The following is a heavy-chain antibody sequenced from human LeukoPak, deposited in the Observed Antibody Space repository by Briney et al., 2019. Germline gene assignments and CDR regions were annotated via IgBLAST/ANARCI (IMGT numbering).Heavy chain of an antibody. CDR1: GGSISSGDYY. Sequence: SETLSLTCTVSGGSISSGDYYWSWIRQPPGKGLEWIGYIYYSGSTNYNPSLKSRVTISVDTSKNQFSLKLSSVTAADTAVYYCARARIYDFWSGYRRNCGMDVWGQGTTVTVSS. CDR3: ARARIYDFWSGYRRNCGMDV. D-gene: IGHD3-3*01. J-gene: IGHJ6*02. CDR2: IYYSGST. V-gene: IGHV4-30-4*01.